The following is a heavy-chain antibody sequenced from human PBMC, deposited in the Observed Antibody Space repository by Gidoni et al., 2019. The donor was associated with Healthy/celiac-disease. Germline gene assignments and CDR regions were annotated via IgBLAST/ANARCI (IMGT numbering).Heavy chain of an antibody. V-gene: IGHV1-3*01. CDR2: INAANGDT. CDR3: ARGVLAGT. D-gene: IGHD6-19*01. Sequence: QVQLVQSGAEVKKPGASVKVSCQASGHTFTAYIIHWVRQAPGQTLEWMGRINAANGDTKYSQRFQGRVTVTRDTSASTAYMELSGLTSEDTAVYYCARGVLAGTWGQGTLVTVSS. CDR1: GHTFTAYI. J-gene: IGHJ5*02.